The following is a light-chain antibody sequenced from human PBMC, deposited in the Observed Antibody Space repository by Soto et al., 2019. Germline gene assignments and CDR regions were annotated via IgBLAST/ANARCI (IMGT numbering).Light chain of an antibody. V-gene: IGKV3-20*01. J-gene: IGKJ2*01. Sequence: DMVLTQSPGTLPLSPGERATLSCRASQIISSTYLGWYQQKPDQAPRLLIYGASSRATGIPDRFSGSGSGADFTLTISRLEPEDFAVYYCQHYGTSLYTFGQGTKLEIK. CDR1: QIISSTY. CDR3: QHYGTSLYT. CDR2: GAS.